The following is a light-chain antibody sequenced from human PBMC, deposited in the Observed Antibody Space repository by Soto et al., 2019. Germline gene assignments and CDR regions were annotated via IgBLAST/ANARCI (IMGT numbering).Light chain of an antibody. CDR1: HTVGSD. V-gene: IGKV3-15*01. J-gene: IGKJ1*01. CDR2: GAS. CDR3: QQYNTRAQT. Sequence: EVVLMLPPASLSGSQGERSTLSCRAIHTVGSDLACYQHSPGQAPRLLISGASTRATGLSDRFSRSGSGTEFALTLRGLPPEDLTVSFCQQYNTRAQTLGQGTHVDI.